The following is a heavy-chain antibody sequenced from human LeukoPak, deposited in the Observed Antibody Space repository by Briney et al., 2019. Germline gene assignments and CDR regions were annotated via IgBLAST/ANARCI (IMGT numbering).Heavy chain of an antibody. CDR3: ATLLYYGSGSYPNFDY. D-gene: IGHD3-10*01. CDR1: GYTFTDYY. J-gene: IGHJ4*02. V-gene: IGHV1-69-2*01. CDR2: VDPEDGET. Sequence: GASVRVSCKASGYTFTDYYMHWVQQAPGKGLEWMGRVDPEDGETIYAEKFQGRVTITADTSTDTAYMELSSLRSEDTAVYYCATLLYYGSGSYPNFDYWGQGTLVTVSS.